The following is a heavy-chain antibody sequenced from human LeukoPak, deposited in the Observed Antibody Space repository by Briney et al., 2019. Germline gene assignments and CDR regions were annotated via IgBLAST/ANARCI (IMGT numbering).Heavy chain of an antibody. J-gene: IGHJ3*02. V-gene: IGHV3-7*01. CDR2: IKQDGSEK. D-gene: IGHD2-2*02. CDR3: ARDSDCSSTSCYNAFDI. Sequence: GGSLRLSCEASGFTFSSYWMSWVRQAPGKGLEWVANIKQDGSEKYYVDSVKGRFTISRDNAKNSLYLQMNSLRAEDTAVYYCARDSDCSSTSCYNAFDIWGQGTMVTVSS. CDR1: GFTFSSYW.